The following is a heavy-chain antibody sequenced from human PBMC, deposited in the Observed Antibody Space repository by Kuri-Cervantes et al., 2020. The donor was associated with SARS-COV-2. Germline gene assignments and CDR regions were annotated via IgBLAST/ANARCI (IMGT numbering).Heavy chain of an antibody. CDR3: AKDSGYYYDSSVPDAFDI. J-gene: IGHJ3*02. D-gene: IGHD3-22*01. Sequence: GESLKISCAASGFTFSSYGMHWVRQAPGKGLEWVAFIRYDGSNKYYADSVKGRFTISRDNSKNTPYLQMNSLRAEDTAVYYCAKDSGYYYDSSVPDAFDIWGQGTMVTVSS. CDR1: GFTFSSYG. CDR2: IRYDGSNK. V-gene: IGHV3-30*02.